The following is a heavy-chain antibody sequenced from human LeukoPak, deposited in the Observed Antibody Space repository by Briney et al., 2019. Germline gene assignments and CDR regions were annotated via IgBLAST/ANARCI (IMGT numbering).Heavy chain of an antibody. V-gene: IGHV4-30-2*01. Sequence: SETLSLTCTVSDGSITTDDYFWSWIRQPPGKGLEWIGYISHSGRTYSNPSLKSRVTMSVDRSKNQFSLKLSSVTAADTAVYYCAREGFGSGSYYAGDWFDPWGQGTLVTVSS. CDR3: AREGFGSGSYYAGDWFDP. J-gene: IGHJ5*02. CDR1: DGSITTDDYF. CDR2: ISHSGRT. D-gene: IGHD1-26*01.